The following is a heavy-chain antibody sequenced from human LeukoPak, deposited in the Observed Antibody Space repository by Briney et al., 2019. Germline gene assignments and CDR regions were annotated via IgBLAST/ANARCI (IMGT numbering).Heavy chain of an antibody. J-gene: IGHJ4*02. CDR1: GYTFTSYD. CDR3: ARKGAYYYDSSGYYDY. Sequence: ASVKVSCKASGYTFTSYDINWVRQAPGQGLEWMGWMNPNSGNTGYAQKFQGRVTMTRNTSISTAYMELSSLRSEDTAVYYCARKGAYYYDSSGYYDYWGQGTLVTVSS. CDR2: MNPNSGNT. D-gene: IGHD3-22*01. V-gene: IGHV1-8*01.